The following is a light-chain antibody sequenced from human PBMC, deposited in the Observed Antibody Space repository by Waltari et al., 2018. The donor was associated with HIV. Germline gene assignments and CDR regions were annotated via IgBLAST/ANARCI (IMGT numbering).Light chain of an antibody. Sequence: SSELAQDPAVSVALGQTVRITCQGDSVRSYYASWYQQKPGQAPVLGAYGENNRPSGIPDRFSGSSSGNTASLTIAGAQAEDEADYYCNSRDSSGHWFFGGGTKVTVL. CDR1: SVRSYY. V-gene: IGLV3-19*01. CDR3: NSRDSSGHWF. CDR2: GEN. J-gene: IGLJ3*02.